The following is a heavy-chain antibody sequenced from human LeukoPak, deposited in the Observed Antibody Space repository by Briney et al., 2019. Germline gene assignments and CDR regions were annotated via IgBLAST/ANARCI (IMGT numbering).Heavy chain of an antibody. J-gene: IGHJ4*02. CDR3: ARGPRYYYDSSGYYGGR. CDR2: ISAYNGNT. V-gene: IGHV1-18*01. Sequence: ASVKVSCKASGYTFTSYGISWVRQAPGQGLEWMGWISAYNGNTNYAQKFQGRVTMTRDTSISTAYMELSRLRSDDTAVYYCARGPRYYYDSSGYYGGRWGQGTLVTVSS. D-gene: IGHD3-22*01. CDR1: GYTFTSYG.